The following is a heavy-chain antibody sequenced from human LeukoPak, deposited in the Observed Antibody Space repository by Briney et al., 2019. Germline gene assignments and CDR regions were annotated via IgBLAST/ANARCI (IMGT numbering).Heavy chain of an antibody. D-gene: IGHD3-10*01. CDR3: TKASLAFGTKYFDP. CDR2: MNPKSGNT. J-gene: IGHJ5*02. CDR1: GYPFSNYD. V-gene: IGHV1-8*01. Sequence: ASVKVSCKASGYPFSNYDINWVRQAPGQGLEWTGWMNPKSGNTGYGQKFQGRVTMTRVTSITTAYMELRSLRSDDTAVYYCTKASLAFGTKYFDPWGQGTLVTVSS.